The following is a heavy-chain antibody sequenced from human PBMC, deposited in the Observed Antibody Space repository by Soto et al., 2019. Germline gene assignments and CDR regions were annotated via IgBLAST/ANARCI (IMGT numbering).Heavy chain of an antibody. Sequence: ASVKVSCKASGYTFTSYGISWVRQAPGQGLEWMGWISAYNGNTNYAQKLQGRVTMTTDTSTSTAYRELRSLRSDDTAVYYCARDYQEYSSSPSFGYYYYGMDVWGQGTTVTVSS. CDR2: ISAYNGNT. J-gene: IGHJ6*02. D-gene: IGHD6-6*01. CDR3: ARDYQEYSSSPSFGYYYYGMDV. CDR1: GYTFTSYG. V-gene: IGHV1-18*01.